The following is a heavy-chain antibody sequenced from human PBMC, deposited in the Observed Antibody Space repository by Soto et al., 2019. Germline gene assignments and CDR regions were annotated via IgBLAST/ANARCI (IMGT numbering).Heavy chain of an antibody. CDR3: ARDQKDIVVVVAATGYYYYMDV. Sequence: QVQLVQSGAEVKKPGASVKVSCKASGYTFTSYAMHWVRQAPGQRLEWMGWINAGNGNTKYSQKFQGRVTITRDTSASTAYMKLSSLRSEDTAVYYCARDQKDIVVVVAATGYYYYMDVWGKGTTVTVSS. CDR1: GYTFTSYA. J-gene: IGHJ6*03. V-gene: IGHV1-3*01. D-gene: IGHD2-15*01. CDR2: INAGNGNT.